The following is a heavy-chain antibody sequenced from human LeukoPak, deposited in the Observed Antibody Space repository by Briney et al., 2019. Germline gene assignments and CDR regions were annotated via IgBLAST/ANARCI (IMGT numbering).Heavy chain of an antibody. V-gene: IGHV4-4*02. D-gene: IGHD3-22*01. Sequence: SETLSLTCAVSGGSISSSNWRSWVRQPPGKGLEWIGEIYHSGSTNYNPSLKSRVTISVDKSKNQFSLKLSSVTAADTAVYYCARGVGGGYYDSSGYSAEYFQHWGQGTLVTVSS. J-gene: IGHJ1*01. CDR2: IYHSGST. CDR3: ARGVGGGYYDSSGYSAEYFQH. CDR1: GGSISSSNW.